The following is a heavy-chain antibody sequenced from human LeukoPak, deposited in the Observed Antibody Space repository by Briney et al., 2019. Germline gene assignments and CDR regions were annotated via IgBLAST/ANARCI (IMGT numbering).Heavy chain of an antibody. CDR3: ATAIISSSPHYYYYYYGMDV. CDR2: FDPEDGET. J-gene: IGHJ6*02. Sequence: ASVNVSCKVSGYTLTELSMHWVRQAPGKGLEWMGGFDPEDGETIYAQKFQGRVTMTEDTSTDTAYMELSSLRSEDTAVYYCATAIISSSPHYYYYYYGMDVWGQGTTVTVSS. CDR1: GYTLTELS. D-gene: IGHD6-13*01. V-gene: IGHV1-24*01.